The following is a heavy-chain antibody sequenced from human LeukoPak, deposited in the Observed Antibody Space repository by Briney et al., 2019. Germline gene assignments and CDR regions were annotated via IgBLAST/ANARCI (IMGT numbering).Heavy chain of an antibody. V-gene: IGHV3-23*01. CDR1: GSTFSSYA. D-gene: IGHD6-19*01. CDR3: AKDPHMIVVAGTHFDY. J-gene: IGHJ4*02. CDR2: FSGSGGST. Sequence: GGPRRSSCAASGSTFSSYAMSWVRKPRGRGLGWASVFSGSGGSTSYADPVKGRFTISRDNSKNTLYLQMNSLRAEDTAVYYCAKDPHMIVVAGTHFDYWGQGTLVTVSS.